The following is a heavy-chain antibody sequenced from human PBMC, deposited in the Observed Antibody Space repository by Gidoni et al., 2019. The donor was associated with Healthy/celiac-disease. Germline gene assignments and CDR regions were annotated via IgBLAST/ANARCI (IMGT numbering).Heavy chain of an antibody. CDR3: ASGGDYDFWSGYSFEP. J-gene: IGHJ5*02. V-gene: IGHV3-30*03. Sequence: QVQLVASGGAVVQPGRSLRLSCSASGFTFSSYGMHWVRQAPGKGLEWVAVISYDGSNKYYADAVKGRFTISRDNSKNTLYLQMNSLRAEDTAVYYCASGGDYDFWSGYSFEPWGQGTLVTVSS. CDR2: ISYDGSNK. D-gene: IGHD3-3*01. CDR1: GFTFSSYG.